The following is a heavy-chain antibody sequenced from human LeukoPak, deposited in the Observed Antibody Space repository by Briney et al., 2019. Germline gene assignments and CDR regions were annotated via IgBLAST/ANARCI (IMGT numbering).Heavy chain of an antibody. J-gene: IGHJ4*02. CDR3: ARDQAENPLDY. Sequence: GRSLRLSCAASGFTLSSYGMHWVRQAPGKGLKWVSVIWYDGSNKFYADSVKGRFTISRDNSKNTLYLQMNSLRAEDTAVYYCARDQAENPLDYWGQGTLVTVSS. CDR1: GFTLSSYG. V-gene: IGHV3-33*01. D-gene: IGHD2/OR15-2a*01. CDR2: IWYDGSNK.